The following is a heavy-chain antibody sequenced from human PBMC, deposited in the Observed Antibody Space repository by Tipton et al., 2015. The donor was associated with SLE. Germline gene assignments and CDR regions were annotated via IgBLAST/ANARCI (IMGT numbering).Heavy chain of an antibody. CDR2: IYYSGST. D-gene: IGHD3-3*01. CDR3: ARGPGYDFWSGCPQGAFDI. CDR1: GGSISGSSYY. Sequence: TLSLTCTVSGGSISGSSYYWGWIRQPPGKGLEWIGSIYYSGSTYYNPSLKSRVTISVDTSKNQFSLKLSSVTAADTAVYYCARGPGYDFWSGCPQGAFDIWGQGTMVTVSS. J-gene: IGHJ3*02. V-gene: IGHV4-39*07.